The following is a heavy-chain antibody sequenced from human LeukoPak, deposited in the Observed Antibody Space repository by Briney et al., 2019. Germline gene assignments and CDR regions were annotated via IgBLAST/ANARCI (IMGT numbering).Heavy chain of an antibody. CDR2: ISSSSSYI. CDR3: ARGGSGSYYKLGY. J-gene: IGHJ4*02. CDR1: GFTFSSYE. V-gene: IGHV3-21*01. D-gene: IGHD3-10*01. Sequence: PGGSLRLSCAASGFTFSSYEMNWVRQAPGKGLEWVSSISSSSSYIYYADSVKGRFTISRDNAKNSLYLQMNSLRAEDTAVYYCARGGSGSYYKLGYWGQGTLVTVSS.